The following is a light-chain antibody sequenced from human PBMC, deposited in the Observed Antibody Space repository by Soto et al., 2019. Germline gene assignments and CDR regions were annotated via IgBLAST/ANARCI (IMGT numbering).Light chain of an antibody. CDR2: GAS. V-gene: IGKV3-15*01. J-gene: IGKJ3*01. CDR1: QSVSSN. CDR3: QQYNNWPLT. Sequence: IVMTQSPATLSVSPGERDTLSCRASQSVSSNLAWYQQKPGQAPRLLIYGASTRATGIPARFSGSGSGTEFTLTISSLQSEEFAVYYCQQYNNWPLTFGPGTKVDIK.